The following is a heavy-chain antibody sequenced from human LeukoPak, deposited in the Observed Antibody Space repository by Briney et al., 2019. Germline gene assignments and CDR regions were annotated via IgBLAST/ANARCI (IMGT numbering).Heavy chain of an antibody. D-gene: IGHD4-23*01. J-gene: IGHJ4*01. CDR2: INPSSGDA. CDR3: ARDVHDYGGNSGFDY. Sequence: ASVKVSCKASGYLFRDYYMHWVRQAPGQGLEWMGWINPSSGDANYAQKFQGRVTMTSDTSISTAYLELNRLRADDTAIYFCARDVHDYGGNSGFDYWGQGSLAIVSS. CDR1: GYLFRDYY. V-gene: IGHV1-2*02.